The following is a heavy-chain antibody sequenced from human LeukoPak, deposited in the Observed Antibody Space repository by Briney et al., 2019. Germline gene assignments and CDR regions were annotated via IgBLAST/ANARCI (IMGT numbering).Heavy chain of an antibody. Sequence: ASVKVSCKASGYTFTSYDINWVRQATGQGLEWMGWMNPNSGNTGYAQKFQGRVTMTRSTSISTAYMELSSLRSEDTAVYYCARGKTTSDGIDYWGQGTLVTVSS. CDR2: MNPNSGNT. V-gene: IGHV1-8*01. D-gene: IGHD4-17*01. CDR3: ARGKTTSDGIDY. J-gene: IGHJ4*02. CDR1: GYTFTSYD.